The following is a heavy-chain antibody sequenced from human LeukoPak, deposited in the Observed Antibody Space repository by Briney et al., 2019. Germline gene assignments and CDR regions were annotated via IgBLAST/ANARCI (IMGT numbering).Heavy chain of an antibody. V-gene: IGHV1-3*01. CDR3: ARDLDWSFDY. J-gene: IGHJ4*02. CDR1: GYTFTNYA. D-gene: IGHD3/OR15-3a*01. Sequence: GASVKVSCKASGYTFTNYAIHWVRQAPGQSLEWMGYINAGSGHTKCSQKFQGRVTFARDTSASTAYMELSSLRSEDTAVYYCARDLDWSFDYWGQGTLVTVSS. CDR2: INAGSGHT.